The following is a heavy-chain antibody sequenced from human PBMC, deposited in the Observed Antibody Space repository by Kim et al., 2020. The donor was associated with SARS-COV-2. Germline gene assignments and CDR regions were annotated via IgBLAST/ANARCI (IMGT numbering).Heavy chain of an antibody. CDR3: ARDETGHFDY. J-gene: IGHJ4*02. V-gene: IGHV4-31*02. D-gene: IGHD3-9*01. CDR2: T. Sequence: TYYNPALKSRVTISVDTSKNQFSLKLGSGTAADTAVYYCARDETGHFDYWGQGTLVTVSS.